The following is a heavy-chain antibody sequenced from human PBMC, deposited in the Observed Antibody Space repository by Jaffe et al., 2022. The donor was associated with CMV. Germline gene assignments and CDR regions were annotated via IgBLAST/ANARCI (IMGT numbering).Heavy chain of an antibody. CDR1: GFTFDDYA. D-gene: IGHD2-21*02. V-gene: IGHV3-9*01. Sequence: EVQLVESGGGLVQPGRSLRLSCAASGFTFDDYAMHWVRQAPGKGLEWVSGISWNSGSIGYADSVKGRFTISRDNAKNSLYLQMNSLRAEDTALYYCAKDVHPAFCGGDCHNWFDPWGQGTLVTVSS. CDR3: AKDVHPAFCGGDCHNWFDP. CDR2: ISWNSGSI. J-gene: IGHJ5*02.